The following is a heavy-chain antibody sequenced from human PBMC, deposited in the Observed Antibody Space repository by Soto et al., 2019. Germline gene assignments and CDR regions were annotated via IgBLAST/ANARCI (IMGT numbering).Heavy chain of an antibody. CDR3: ARDQDYCGGGSCPFDY. D-gene: IGHD2-15*01. CDR2: ISAYNGNT. Sequence: QVQLVQSGAEVKKPGASVKVSCKASGYTFTSYGISWVRQAPGQGLEWMGWISAYNGNTNYAQKLQGRVTMTTDTSTTTAYMELRSLRSDDTAVDYCARDQDYCGGGSCPFDYWGQGTLVTVSS. CDR1: GYTFTSYG. J-gene: IGHJ4*02. V-gene: IGHV1-18*01.